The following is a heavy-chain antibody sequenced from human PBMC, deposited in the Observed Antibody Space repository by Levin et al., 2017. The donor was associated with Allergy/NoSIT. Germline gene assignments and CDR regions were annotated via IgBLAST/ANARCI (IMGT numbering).Heavy chain of an antibody. CDR1: GGSISSYY. J-gene: IGHJ6*02. Sequence: KSSETLSLTCTVSGGSISSYYWSWIRQPAGKGLEWIGRIFSSGSTNYNPSLKRRVTMSLDTSKNQFSLKLSSVTAADTAVYYCARDRNIDFWSGPSEFYYGMDVWGQGTTVTVSS. CDR3: ARDRNIDFWSGPSEFYYGMDV. CDR2: IFSSGST. D-gene: IGHD3-3*01. V-gene: IGHV4-4*07.